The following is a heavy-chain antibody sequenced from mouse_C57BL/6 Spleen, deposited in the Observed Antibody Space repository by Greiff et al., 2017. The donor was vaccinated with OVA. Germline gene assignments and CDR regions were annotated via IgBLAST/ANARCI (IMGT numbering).Heavy chain of an antibody. CDR1: GFTFSDYY. V-gene: IGHV5-16*01. Sequence: DVQLVESEGGLVQPGSSMKLSCTASGFTFSDYYMAWVRQVPEKGLEWVANINYDGSSTYYLDSLKSRFIISRDNAKNILYLQMSSLKSEDTATYYCARDTTMDWYFDVWGTGTTVTVSS. D-gene: IGHD1-1*02. CDR3: ARDTTMDWYFDV. CDR2: INYDGSST. J-gene: IGHJ1*03.